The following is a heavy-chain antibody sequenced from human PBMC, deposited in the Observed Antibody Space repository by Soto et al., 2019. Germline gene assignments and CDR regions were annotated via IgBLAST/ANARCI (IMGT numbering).Heavy chain of an antibody. CDR3: TKVLGYCSGGNCFTFDY. V-gene: IGHV3-15*01. Sequence: EVQLVESGGGLVKPGGSLRLSCEASGFPFSKAWMSWVRQVPGKGLEWVGRIKSKADGGTTDYAAPVKGRFTISSDDSSNTLYLQMNSLKTEDTAVYYCTKVLGYCSGGNCFTFDYWGQGAVVTVSS. CDR2: IKSKADGGTT. CDR1: GFPFSKAW. J-gene: IGHJ4*02. D-gene: IGHD2-15*01.